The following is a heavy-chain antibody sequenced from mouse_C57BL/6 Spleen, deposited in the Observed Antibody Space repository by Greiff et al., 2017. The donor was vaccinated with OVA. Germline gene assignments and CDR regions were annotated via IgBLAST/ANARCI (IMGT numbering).Heavy chain of an antibody. J-gene: IGHJ3*01. CDR2: ISSGSSTI. CDR1: GFTFSDYG. CDR3: ARGDGNYPFAY. D-gene: IGHD2-1*01. V-gene: IGHV5-17*01. Sequence: EVKVEESGGGLVKPGGSLKLSCAASGFTFSDYGMHWVRQAPEKGLEWVAYISSGSSTIYYADTVKGRFTISRDNAKNTLFLQMTSLRSEDTAMYYCARGDGNYPFAYWGQGTLVTVSA.